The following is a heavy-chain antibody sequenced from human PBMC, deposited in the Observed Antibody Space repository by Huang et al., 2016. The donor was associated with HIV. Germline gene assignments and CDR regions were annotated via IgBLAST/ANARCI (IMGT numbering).Heavy chain of an antibody. D-gene: IGHD4-4*01. CDR1: GYTFADNY. CDR2: INPNGGGT. Sequence: QVQLVQSGAGVKKPGASVKASCKASGYTFADNYMHWLRQAPGQGLGWMGRINPNGGGTKYAQKFQGRVTMTGDMSISTAYMELSSLRSDDTAVYFCARDIGTLTTFDYWGQGTLVTVSS. CDR3: ARDIGTLTTFDY. V-gene: IGHV1-2*06. J-gene: IGHJ4*02.